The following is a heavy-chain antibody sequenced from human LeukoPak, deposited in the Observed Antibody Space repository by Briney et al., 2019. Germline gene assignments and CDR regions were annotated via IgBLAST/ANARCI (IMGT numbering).Heavy chain of an antibody. CDR2: TNTDGSNT. CDR3: YGANAEH. D-gene: IGHD4-23*01. V-gene: IGHV3-74*03. J-gene: IGHJ1*01. CDR1: GFTFSSYW. Sequence: QTGGSLRLSCAASGFTFSSYWMHWVRQAPGKGLVWVSGTNTDGSNTMYADSVKGRFTIARDNAKNTLYLQMNSLRAEDTAVYYCYGANAEHWGQGTLVTVSS.